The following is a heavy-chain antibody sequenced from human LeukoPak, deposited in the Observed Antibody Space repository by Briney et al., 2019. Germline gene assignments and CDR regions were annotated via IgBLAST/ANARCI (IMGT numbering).Heavy chain of an antibody. CDR2: IYYRGST. CDR1: GGSINTYY. Sequence: SSETLSLTCTVSGGSINTYYWSWIRQPPGKGLEWIGNIYYRGSTNYNPSLKSRVTISVDTSKNQFSLKLSSVTAADTAVYYCARGLGWGLLDYWGQGTLVTVSS. V-gene: IGHV4-59*12. CDR3: ARGLGWGLLDY. D-gene: IGHD4-23*01. J-gene: IGHJ4*02.